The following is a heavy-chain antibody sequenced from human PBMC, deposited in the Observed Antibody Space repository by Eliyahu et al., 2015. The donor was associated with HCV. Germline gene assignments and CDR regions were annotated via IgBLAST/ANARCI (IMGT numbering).Heavy chain of an antibody. CDR1: SSYG. V-gene: IGHV3-33*01. D-gene: IGHD2-2*01. CDR3: ARVQSIVVVPAAPPGDGMDV. CDR2: IWYDGSNK. Sequence: SSYGMHWVRQAPGKGLEWVAVIWYDGSNKYYADSVKGRFTISRDNSKNTLYLQMNSLRAEDTAVYYCARVQSIVVVPAAPPGDGMDVWGQGTTVTVSS. J-gene: IGHJ6*02.